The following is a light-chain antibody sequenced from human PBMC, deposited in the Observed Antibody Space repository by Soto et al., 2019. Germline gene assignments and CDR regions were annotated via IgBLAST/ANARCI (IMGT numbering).Light chain of an antibody. CDR3: QQYDSSPLT. CDR2: GAS. J-gene: IGKJ1*01. V-gene: IGKV3-20*01. CDR1: QSVSSSY. Sequence: EIVLTQSPGTLALSPGESATLSCRASQSVSSSYLAWYQQKPGQAPRLLIYGASSRATGIPDRFSGSGSGTVFTLTISRLEPEDFAIYYCQQYDSSPLTFGQGTKVDIK.